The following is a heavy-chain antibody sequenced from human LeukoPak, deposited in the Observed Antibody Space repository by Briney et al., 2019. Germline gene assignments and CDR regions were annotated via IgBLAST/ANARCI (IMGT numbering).Heavy chain of an antibody. V-gene: IGHV4-59*01. J-gene: IGHJ4*02. Sequence: SETLSLTCTVSGGSISSYYWSWIRQPPGKGLEWIGYIYYSGSTNYNPSLKSRVTISVDTSKNQFSLKLSSVTAADTAVYYCARGRDGYNDGGQGTLVTVSS. CDR2: IYYSGST. CDR1: GGSISSYY. CDR3: ARGRDGYND. D-gene: IGHD5-24*01.